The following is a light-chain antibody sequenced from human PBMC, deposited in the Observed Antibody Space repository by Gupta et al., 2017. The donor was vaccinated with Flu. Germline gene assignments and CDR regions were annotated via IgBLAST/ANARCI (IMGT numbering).Light chain of an antibody. CDR3: QAWDTNTGV. CDR1: KLGDKF. J-gene: IGLJ1*01. Sequence: SYELTLPPSVSVAPGQTASITCTGDKLGDKFVTWYRQKPGQSPVLVIYEDKKRPSGIPERFSGSNSGNTATLTITGTQSVDEADYYCQAWDTNTGVFGTGTRVTVL. V-gene: IGLV3-1*01. CDR2: EDK.